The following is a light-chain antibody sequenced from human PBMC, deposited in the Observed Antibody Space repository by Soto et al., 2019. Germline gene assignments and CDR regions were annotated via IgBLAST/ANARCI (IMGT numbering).Light chain of an antibody. Sequence: PGDRATLSCRASQSVNSNYLAWYQRKPGQAPRLLIYGASNRATDIPYRFSASGSGTDVTLTITRLEAEDFAVYYCHQYDCTSPTFGQVTKVEDK. J-gene: IGKJ1*01. CDR1: QSVNSNY. CDR2: GAS. CDR3: HQYDCTSPT. V-gene: IGKV3-20*01.